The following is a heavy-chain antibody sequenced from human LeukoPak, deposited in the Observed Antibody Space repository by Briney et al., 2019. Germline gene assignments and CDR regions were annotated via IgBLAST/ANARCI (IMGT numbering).Heavy chain of an antibody. D-gene: IGHD3-3*01. CDR2: IYPGDSDT. V-gene: IGHV5-51*01. CDR1: GYSFTSYW. J-gene: IGHJ4*02. CDR3: ARGDDFWSGHFDY. Sequence: GESLKISCKGSGYSFTSYWIGWVRQMPGKGLEWMGIIYPGDSDTRYSPCFQGQVTISADKSISTAYLQWSSLQASDTAMYYCARGDDFWSGHFDYWGQGTLVTVSS.